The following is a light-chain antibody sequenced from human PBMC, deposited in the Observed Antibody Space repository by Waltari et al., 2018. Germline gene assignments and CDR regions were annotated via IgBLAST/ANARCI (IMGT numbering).Light chain of an antibody. Sequence: EIVLTQSPGTLSLSPGERGTLSCRASQSVSRFLAWYQQIPGQPPRLLIYGASPRATGIPDRFSGSGSGTDFSLTISRLEPEDFAVYYCQKYDRLPATFGQGTKVEIK. CDR1: QSVSRF. J-gene: IGKJ1*01. V-gene: IGKV3-20*01. CDR2: GAS. CDR3: QKYDRLPAT.